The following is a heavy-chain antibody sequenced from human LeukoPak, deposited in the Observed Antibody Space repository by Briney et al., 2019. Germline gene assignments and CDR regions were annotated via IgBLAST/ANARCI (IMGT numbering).Heavy chain of an antibody. Sequence: SVKVSCKASGFTFTSSAMQWVRQARGQRLEWIGWIVVGSGKTNYAQKFQERVTITRDMSTSTAYMELSSLRSEDTPVYYCAAGVYDYVWGSYRPIRFDPWGQGTLVTVSS. V-gene: IGHV1-58*02. CDR3: AAGVYDYVWGSYRPIRFDP. CDR1: GFTFTSSA. J-gene: IGHJ5*02. CDR2: IVVGSGKT. D-gene: IGHD3-16*02.